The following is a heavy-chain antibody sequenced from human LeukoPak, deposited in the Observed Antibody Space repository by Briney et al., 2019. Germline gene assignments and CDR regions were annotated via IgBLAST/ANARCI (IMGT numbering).Heavy chain of an antibody. D-gene: IGHD2-21*02. CDR2: IYYSGST. CDR3: ARDGGGLLFDP. CDR1: GGSISSYY. J-gene: IGHJ5*02. Sequence: PSETLSLTCTVSGGSISSYYWSWIRQPPGKGLEWIGYIYYSGSTNYNPSLKSRVTISVDTSNNHFSLKLSSVTAADTAVYYCARDGGGLLFDPWGQGTLVTVSS. V-gene: IGHV4-59*12.